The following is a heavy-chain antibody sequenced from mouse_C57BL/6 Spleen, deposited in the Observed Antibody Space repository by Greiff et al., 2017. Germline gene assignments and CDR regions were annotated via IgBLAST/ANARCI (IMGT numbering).Heavy chain of an antibody. J-gene: IGHJ4*01. CDR2: ISSGSSTI. V-gene: IGHV5-17*01. D-gene: IGHD2-13*01. Sequence: EVMLVESGGGLVKPGGSLQLSCEASGFTFSDYGMHWVRQAPEKGLEWVAYISSGSSTIYYADTVKGRFTISRDNAKNTLFMQMTSLRSEDTAMYYCARSDYYYAMDYWGQGTSVTVSS. CDR3: ARSDYYYAMDY. CDR1: GFTFSDYG.